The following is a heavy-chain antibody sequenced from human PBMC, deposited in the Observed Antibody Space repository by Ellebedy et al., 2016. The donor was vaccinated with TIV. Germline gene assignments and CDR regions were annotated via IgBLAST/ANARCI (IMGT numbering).Heavy chain of an antibody. D-gene: IGHD3-22*01. J-gene: IGHJ4*02. CDR2: VYYSGTT. CDR3: ARGDSSGYVFDY. CDR1: GDSISNSNFY. Sequence: SETLSLTXTVSGDSISNSNFYWGWVRQPPGKGLEWIGHVYYSGTTHYNPSLRTRLTISLDSSKNQFSLKVNSVTAADTAVYYCARGDSSGYVFDYWGQGTLVTVSS. V-gene: IGHV4-39*07.